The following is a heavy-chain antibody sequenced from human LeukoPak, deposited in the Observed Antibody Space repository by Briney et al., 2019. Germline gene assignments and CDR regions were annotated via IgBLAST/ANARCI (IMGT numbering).Heavy chain of an antibody. D-gene: IGHD3-9*01. J-gene: IGHJ4*02. V-gene: IGHV3-33*01. CDR2: IWYDGSNK. CDR3: ATYDWASHYFDY. CDR1: GFTFSSYG. Sequence: PGRSLRLSCAASGFTFSSYGMHWVRQAPGKGLEWVAVIWYDGSNKYYADSVKGRFTISRDNSKNTLYLQMNSLRAEDTAVYYCATYDWASHYFDYWGQGTLVTVSS.